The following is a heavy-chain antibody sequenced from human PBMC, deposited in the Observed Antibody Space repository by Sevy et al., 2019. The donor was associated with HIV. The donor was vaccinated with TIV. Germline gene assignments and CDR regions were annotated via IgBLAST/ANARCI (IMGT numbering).Heavy chain of an antibody. V-gene: IGHV3-15*01. D-gene: IGHD2-2*02. CDR1: GFTFSNAW. CDR2: IKSKTDGGTT. Sequence: GGSLRLSCAASGFTFSNAWMSWVRQAPGKGLEWVGRIKSKTDGGTTDYAAPVKGRFTISRDDSKNTLYLQMNSLKTEDTAVYYCTTGYCSSTSCYTEFDYWGQGTLVTVSS. CDR3: TTGYCSSTSCYTEFDY. J-gene: IGHJ4*02.